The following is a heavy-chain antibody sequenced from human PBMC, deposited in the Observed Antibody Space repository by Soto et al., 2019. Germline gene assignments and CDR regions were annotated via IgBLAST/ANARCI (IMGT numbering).Heavy chain of an antibody. V-gene: IGHV4-4*02. CDR1: GGSISSSNW. Sequence: PSETLSLTCAVSGGSISSSNWWSWVRQPPGKGLEWIGEIYRSGSTNYNPSLKSRVTISVDKSKNQLPLKLSSVTAADTAVYYCARGGRIAALNWFDPWGQGTLVTVSS. CDR2: IYRSGST. D-gene: IGHD6-6*01. CDR3: ARGGRIAALNWFDP. J-gene: IGHJ5*02.